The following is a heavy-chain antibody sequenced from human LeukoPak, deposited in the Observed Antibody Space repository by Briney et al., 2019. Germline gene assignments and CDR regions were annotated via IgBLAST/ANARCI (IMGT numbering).Heavy chain of an antibody. CDR1: GFIFSDFW. CDR3: ARDSTYDSSGYSGY. Sequence: GGSLRLSCAASGFIFSDFWMTWVRQAPGKGLEWVANMNRDGSEKHYVDSVKGRFTISRDNAKNSLYLQMNSLRAEDTAVYYCARDSTYDSSGYSGYWGQGTLVTVSS. CDR2: MNRDGSEK. V-gene: IGHV3-7*01. D-gene: IGHD3-22*01. J-gene: IGHJ4*02.